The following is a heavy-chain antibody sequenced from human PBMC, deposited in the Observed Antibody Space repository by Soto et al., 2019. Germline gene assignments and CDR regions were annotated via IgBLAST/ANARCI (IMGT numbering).Heavy chain of an antibody. V-gene: IGHV4-59*07. Sequence: SDTLSLTCTVSGGSISSDYRSWLRQPPGKGLEWIGYIYYSGSTNYNPYLKSRVTISVDTSKNQFSLKLSSVTAADTAVYYCAGGGDYCDSSGYDCYAFDVWGQGTMVTVSS. CDR3: AGGGDYCDSSGYDCYAFDV. CDR1: GGSISSDY. D-gene: IGHD3-22*01. J-gene: IGHJ3*01. CDR2: IYYSGST.